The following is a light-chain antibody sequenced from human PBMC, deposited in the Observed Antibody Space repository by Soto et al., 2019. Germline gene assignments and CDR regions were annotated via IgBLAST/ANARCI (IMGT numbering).Light chain of an antibody. Sequence: EIMLKQSPGTLSLSPGERATLSCRASHSVSSNLAWYQQKPGQAPRLLIDGASSRATGIPARFSGSGSGTDFTLTISSLEPEDFAVYYCQQRSNGPPITFGQGTLLEIK. V-gene: IGKV3-11*01. CDR2: GAS. CDR3: QQRSNGPPIT. CDR1: HSVSSN. J-gene: IGKJ5*01.